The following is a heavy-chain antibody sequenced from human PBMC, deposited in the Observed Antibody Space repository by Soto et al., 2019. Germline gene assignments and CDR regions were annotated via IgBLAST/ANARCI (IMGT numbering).Heavy chain of an antibody. V-gene: IGHV3-30*18. D-gene: IGHD6-13*01. CDR3: AKDPRYSSSWSVSYGMDV. CDR2: ISYDGSNK. Sequence: QVQLVESGGGVVQPGRSLRLSCAASGFTFSSYGMHWVRQAPGKGLEWVAVISYDGSNKYYADSVKGRFTISRDTSKNTLYLQMNSLRAEDTAVYYCAKDPRYSSSWSVSYGMDVWGQGPTVTVSS. J-gene: IGHJ6*02. CDR1: GFTFSSYG.